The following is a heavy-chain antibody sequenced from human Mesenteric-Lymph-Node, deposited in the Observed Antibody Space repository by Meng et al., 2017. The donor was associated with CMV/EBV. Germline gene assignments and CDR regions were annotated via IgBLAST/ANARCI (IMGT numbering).Heavy chain of an antibody. D-gene: IGHD2-2*02. V-gene: IGHV1-2*02. CDR1: GYIFTGYY. CDR3: GRVRSTSCYNCPNDY. J-gene: IGHJ4*02. Sequence: ASVKVSCKASGYIFTGYYLHWVRKAPGQGLEWMGWINPETGGTKYAQKFQGRVTMTRDTSISTAYMELSRLKSDDTAVYYCGRVRSTSCYNCPNDYWGQGTLVTVSS. CDR2: INPETGGT.